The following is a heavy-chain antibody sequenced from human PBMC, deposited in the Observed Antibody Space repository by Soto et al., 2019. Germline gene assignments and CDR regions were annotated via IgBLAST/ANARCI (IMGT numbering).Heavy chain of an antibody. CDR3: ARDGGYSSSWSAYYYYYGMDV. CDR1: GGSISSYY. Sequence: LSLTCTVPGGSISSYYWSWIRQPAGKGLEWIGRIYTSGSTNYNPSLKSRVTMSVDTSKNQFSLKLSSVTAADTAVYYCARDGGYSSSWSAYYYYYGMDVWGQGTTVTVSS. V-gene: IGHV4-4*07. D-gene: IGHD6-13*01. J-gene: IGHJ6*02. CDR2: IYTSGST.